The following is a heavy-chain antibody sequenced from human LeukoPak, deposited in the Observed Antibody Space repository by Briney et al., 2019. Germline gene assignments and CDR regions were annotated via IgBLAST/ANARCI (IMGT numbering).Heavy chain of an antibody. J-gene: IGHJ4*02. CDR1: GGSISSYY. V-gene: IGHV4-59*01. Sequence: SETLSLTCTVSGGSISSYYWSWIRQPPGKGLEWIGYIYYSGGTNYNPSLKSRVTISVDTSKNQFSLKLSSVTAADTAVYYCARRRYSSRFDYWGQGTLVTVSS. CDR2: IYYSGGT. D-gene: IGHD6-13*01. CDR3: ARRRYSSRFDY.